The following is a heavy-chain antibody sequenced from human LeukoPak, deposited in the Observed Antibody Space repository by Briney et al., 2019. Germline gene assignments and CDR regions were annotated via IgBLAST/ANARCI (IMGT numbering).Heavy chain of an antibody. D-gene: IGHD6-25*01. J-gene: IGHJ6*03. CDR3: ARGPASADLTYYYYMDV. Sequence: SETLSLTCTVSGGSVSSGSYYWSWIRQPPGKGLEWIGYIYYSGSTNYNPSLKSRVTISVDTSKNQFSLKLSSVTAADTAVYYCARGPASADLTYYYYMDVWGKGTTVTVSS. V-gene: IGHV4-61*01. CDR2: IYYSGST. CDR1: GGSVSSGSYY.